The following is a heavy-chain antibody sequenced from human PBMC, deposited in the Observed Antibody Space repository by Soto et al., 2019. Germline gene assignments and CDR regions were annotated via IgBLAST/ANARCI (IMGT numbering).Heavy chain of an antibody. J-gene: IGHJ4*02. V-gene: IGHV3-33*01. D-gene: IGHD4-17*01. CDR1: GFTFSNYG. Sequence: GGSLRLSCAASGFTFSNYGMHWVRQAPGKGLEWVAFIYYDGSNKYYADSVKGRLTISRDNSRNTLYLQMNSLRAEDTAVYYCMRDRSVTGDYWGQGTLVTVSS. CDR2: IYYDGSNK. CDR3: MRDRSVTGDY.